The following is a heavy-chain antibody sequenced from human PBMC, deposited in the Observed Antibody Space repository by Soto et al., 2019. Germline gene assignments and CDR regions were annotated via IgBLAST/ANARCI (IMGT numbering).Heavy chain of an antibody. J-gene: IGHJ3*02. CDR3: AREKGPRDAFDI. CDR2: IKQDGSEK. Sequence: GESLKISCAASGFTFSSYWMSWVRQAPGKGLEWVANIKQDGSEKYYVDSVKGRFTISRDNAKNSLYLQMNSLRAEDTAVYYCAREKGPRDAFDIWGQGTMVTVSS. CDR1: GFTFSSYW. V-gene: IGHV3-7*01.